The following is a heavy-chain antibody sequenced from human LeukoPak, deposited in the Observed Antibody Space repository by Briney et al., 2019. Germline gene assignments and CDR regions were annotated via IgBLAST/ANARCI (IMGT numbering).Heavy chain of an antibody. J-gene: IGHJ5*02. V-gene: IGHV3-7*01. CDR3: ARAHPDYGDSLWFDP. Sequence: GGSLRLSCAASGFTFSSYWMSWVRQAPGKGLEWVANIKQDGSEKYYVDSVKGRFTISRDNAKNSLYLKMNSLRAEDTAVYYCARAHPDYGDSLWFDPWGQGTLVTVSS. CDR1: GFTFSSYW. CDR2: IKQDGSEK. D-gene: IGHD4-17*01.